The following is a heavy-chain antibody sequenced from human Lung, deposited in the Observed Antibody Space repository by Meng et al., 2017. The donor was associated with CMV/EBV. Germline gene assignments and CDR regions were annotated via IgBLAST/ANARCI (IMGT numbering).Heavy chain of an antibody. D-gene: IGHD6-19*01. V-gene: IGHV3-30-3*01. J-gene: IGHJ4*02. CDR2: ISYDGSNK. CDR1: GFTFSSYV. Sequence: QVQLVESGGGVVQPGRSLRLSCAASGFTFSSYVMHWVRQAPGKGLEWVAVISYDGSNKYYADSVKGRFTISRDNSKNTLYLQMNSLRTEDTAVYYCARGQWHSLDYWGQGTLVTVSS. CDR3: ARGQWHSLDY.